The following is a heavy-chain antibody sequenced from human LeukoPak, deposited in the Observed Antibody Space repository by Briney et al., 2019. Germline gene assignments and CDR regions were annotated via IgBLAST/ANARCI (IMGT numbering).Heavy chain of an antibody. CDR2: INPNSGGT. J-gene: IGHJ5*02. CDR3: AGQPGSTP. V-gene: IGHV1-2*06. Sequence: ASVKVSCKASGYTFTGYYMHWVRQAPGQGRGWMGRINPNSGGTNYAQTFQGRVTMTRDTSISTAYMELSRLRSDDTAVYYCAGQPGSTPWGQGTLVTVSS. CDR1: GYTFTGYY. D-gene: IGHD2/OR15-2a*01.